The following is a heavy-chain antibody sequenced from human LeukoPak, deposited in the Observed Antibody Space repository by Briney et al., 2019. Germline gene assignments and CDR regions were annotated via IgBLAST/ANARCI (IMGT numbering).Heavy chain of an antibody. Sequence: GGSLRLSCAASGFDFGAYEMNWVRQAPGKGLEWVAYFAGSDTTTYYADSVKGRSTISRDNARNSLYLQMNSLRAEDTALYYCTTLGYHLDSWGQGTPVTVSS. V-gene: IGHV3-48*03. J-gene: IGHJ4*02. CDR3: TTLGYHLDS. D-gene: IGHD3-22*01. CDR1: GFDFGAYE. CDR2: FAGSDTTT.